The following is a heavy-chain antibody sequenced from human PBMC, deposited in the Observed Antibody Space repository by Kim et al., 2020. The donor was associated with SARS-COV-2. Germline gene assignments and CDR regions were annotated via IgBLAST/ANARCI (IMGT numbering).Heavy chain of an antibody. CDR3: ARFIAGLAY. D-gene: IGHD3-16*02. J-gene: IGHJ4*02. Sequence: GGSLRLSCAASGFAFSTYSMSWIRQAPGKGLEWVATINPDGRTKNFLDSVKGRFTISRDNAKNSLYLQMTTLRVEDTASYSCARFIAGLAYWGRG. CDR1: GFAFSTYS. V-gene: IGHV3-7*01. CDR2: INPDGRTK.